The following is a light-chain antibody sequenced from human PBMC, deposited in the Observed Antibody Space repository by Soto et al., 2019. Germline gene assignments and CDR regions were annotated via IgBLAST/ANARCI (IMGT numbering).Light chain of an antibody. V-gene: IGLV2-14*01. J-gene: IGLJ2*01. Sequence: QSALTQPASVSGSPGQSITISCTGTSSDVGGYNYVSWYQQHPGKAPKLMIYDVSNRPSGVSNRFSGSKSGNTASLTISGLQAEDEADYYCSSYTSSSTPVVFCGGTKVTFL. CDR3: SSYTSSSTPVV. CDR2: DVS. CDR1: SSDVGGYNY.